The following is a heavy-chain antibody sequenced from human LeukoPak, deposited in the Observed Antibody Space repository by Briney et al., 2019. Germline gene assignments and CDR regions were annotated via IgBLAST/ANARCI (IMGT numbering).Heavy chain of an antibody. CDR1: GFTFSNYA. CDR2: ISYDGSNI. J-gene: IGHJ4*02. D-gene: IGHD3-22*01. V-gene: IGHV3-30-3*01. CDR3: ARDRWDISGYCLDY. Sequence: GGSLRLSCAASGFTFSNYAMHWVRQAPGKGLEWVAVISYDGSNIYYADSVKGRFIISRDNSKKTLYLQVDSLRVEDTAVYYCARDRWDISGYCLDYWGQGTLVTVSS.